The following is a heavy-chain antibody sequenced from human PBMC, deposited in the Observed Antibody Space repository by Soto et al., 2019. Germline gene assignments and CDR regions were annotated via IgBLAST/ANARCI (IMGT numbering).Heavy chain of an antibody. J-gene: IGHJ5*02. V-gene: IGHV1-18*04. Sequence: GASVKVSCKASGYTFTSYGISWVRQAPGQGLEWMGWISAYNGNTNYAQRLQGRVTMTTDTSTSTAYMELRSLRSDDTAVYYRARDLTGTTNWFDPWGQGTLVTVSS. CDR3: ARDLTGTTNWFDP. CDR2: ISAYNGNT. D-gene: IGHD1-7*01. CDR1: GYTFTSYG.